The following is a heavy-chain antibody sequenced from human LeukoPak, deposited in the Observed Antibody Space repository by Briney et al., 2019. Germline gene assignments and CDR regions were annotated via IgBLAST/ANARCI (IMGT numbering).Heavy chain of an antibody. D-gene: IGHD2-2*01. Sequence: GGSLRLSCAASGFTFSSYWMSWVRQAPGKRLEWVANIKQDGSEKYYVDSVKGRFTISRDNAKNSLYLQMNSLRAEDTAVYYCARGTTPDIVVVPAALYYYYYYMDVWGKGTTVTVSS. CDR2: IKQDGSEK. J-gene: IGHJ6*03. CDR3: ARGTTPDIVVVPAALYYYYYYMDV. V-gene: IGHV3-7*01. CDR1: GFTFSSYW.